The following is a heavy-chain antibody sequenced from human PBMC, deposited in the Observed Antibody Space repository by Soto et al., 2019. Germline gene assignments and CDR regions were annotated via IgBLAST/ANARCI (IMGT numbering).Heavy chain of an antibody. CDR1: GFTLSSYS. J-gene: IGHJ6*02. Sequence: QVQLVESGGGVAQPGRSLRLFCAASGFTLSSYSLHWVRQSPGKGLEWVAAISSDGTEKHYADSVKGLFTISRDNAKNTVSLQLNCLRTEATAVYFCGRMFGFSYGPANRGMDVWGQGTTVTVSS. CDR2: ISSDGTEK. D-gene: IGHD5-18*01. V-gene: IGHV3-30*04. CDR3: GRMFGFSYGPANRGMDV.